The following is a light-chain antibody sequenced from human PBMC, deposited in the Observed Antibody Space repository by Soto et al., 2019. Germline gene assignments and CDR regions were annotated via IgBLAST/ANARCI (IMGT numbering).Light chain of an antibody. V-gene: IGLV2-14*01. Sequence: QSALTQPASVSGSPGQSITISCTGTSSDVGGYNYVSWYQQHPGKAPKLMISEVSNRPSGVSNRFSGSKSVNTASLTISGLQAEDEADYYCSSYTSSSTLVFGGGTNLTVL. CDR2: EVS. CDR1: SSDVGGYNY. CDR3: SSYTSSSTLV. J-gene: IGLJ3*02.